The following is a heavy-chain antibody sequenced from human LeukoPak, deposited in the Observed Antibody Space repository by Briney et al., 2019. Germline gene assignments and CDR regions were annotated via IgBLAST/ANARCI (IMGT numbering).Heavy chain of an antibody. V-gene: IGHV4-39*01. CDR3: ARQAVAGNGFDY. CDR2: IYYSGNT. J-gene: IGHJ4*02. Sequence: SETLSLTCTVSGGSISSSSYYWGWIRQPPGNGLEWIGTIYYSGNTYYNPSLKSRVSISVDTSKNQFSLTLSSVTAADTAAYHCARQAVAGNGFDYWGQETLLTVPS. CDR1: GGSISSSSYY. D-gene: IGHD6-19*01.